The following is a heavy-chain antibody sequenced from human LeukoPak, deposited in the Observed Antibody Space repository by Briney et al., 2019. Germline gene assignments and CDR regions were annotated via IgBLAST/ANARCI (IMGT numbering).Heavy chain of an antibody. D-gene: IGHD3-22*01. CDR3: ARMSSSGYFL. J-gene: IGHJ4*02. V-gene: IGHV3-7*01. CDR2: IKQDGSDK. CDR1: GFTFSNYW. Sequence: GGSLRLSCAASGFTFSNYWMSWVRQAPGKGLEWVANIKQDGSDKYFVDSTRGRFTISRDNAKKSLYLQMNSLRAEGTAVYYCARMSSSGYFLWGQGALVTVSS.